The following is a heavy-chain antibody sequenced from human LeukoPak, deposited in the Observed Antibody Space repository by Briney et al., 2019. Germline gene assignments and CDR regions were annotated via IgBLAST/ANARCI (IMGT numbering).Heavy chain of an antibody. CDR3: AREWSLELDY. CDR1: GGTFSSYA. D-gene: IGHD3-3*01. V-gene: IGHV1-69*06. J-gene: IGHJ4*02. Sequence: GTSVKVSCKASGGTFSSYAISWVRQAPGQGLEWMGGIIPIFGTANYAQKFQGRVTITADKSTSTAYMELSSLRSEDTAVYYCAREWSLELDYWGQGTLVTVSS. CDR2: IIPIFGTA.